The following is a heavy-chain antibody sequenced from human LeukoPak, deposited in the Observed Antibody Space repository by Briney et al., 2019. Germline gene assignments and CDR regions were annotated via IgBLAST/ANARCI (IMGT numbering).Heavy chain of an antibody. CDR2: ISANEFST. V-gene: IGHV3-23*01. Sequence: PGGSLRLSCAASGFTFSTYAMNWVRQPPGKGLEWVSRISANEFSTYYEDSVKGRFTISRDNSKKTLYLQMNSLRAEDTAVYYCAKSYADSADDAFDIWGQGTMVTV. CDR1: GFTFSTYA. CDR3: AKSYADSADDAFDI. D-gene: IGHD1-26*01. J-gene: IGHJ3*02.